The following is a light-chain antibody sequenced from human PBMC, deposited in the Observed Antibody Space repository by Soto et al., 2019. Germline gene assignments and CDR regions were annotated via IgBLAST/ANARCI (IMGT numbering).Light chain of an antibody. CDR3: TSYAGNNNL. CDR1: SSDVGGYNF. Sequence: QSVLTQPPSASGSPGQSVTISCIGTSSDVGGYNFVSWYQQHPGKAPRLMIYEVSKRPSGVPDRFSGSKSGNTASLTVSGLQAEDEADYYCTSYAGNNNLFGGGTKLTVL. J-gene: IGLJ2*01. V-gene: IGLV2-8*01. CDR2: EVS.